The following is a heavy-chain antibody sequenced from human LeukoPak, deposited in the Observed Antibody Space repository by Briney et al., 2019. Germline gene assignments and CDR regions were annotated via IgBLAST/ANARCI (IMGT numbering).Heavy chain of an antibody. V-gene: IGHV4-4*07. CDR3: AREGGTYYYDSSGYYFFDY. J-gene: IGHJ4*02. Sequence: PSETLSLTCTVSGGSMSSYYWSWIRQPAGKGLEWIGRIYTSGSTNYNPSLKSGVTISVDTSKNHFSLKLSSLTAADTAVYYCAREGGTYYYDSSGYYFFDYWGQGTLVTVSS. CDR2: IYTSGST. CDR1: GGSMSSYY. D-gene: IGHD3-22*01.